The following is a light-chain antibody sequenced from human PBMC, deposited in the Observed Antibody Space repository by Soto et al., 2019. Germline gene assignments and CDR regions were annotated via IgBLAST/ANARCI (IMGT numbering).Light chain of an antibody. V-gene: IGKV1-39*01. J-gene: IGKJ2*01. CDR3: QQSYSTPRT. CDR2: AAS. CDR1: QSISGY. Sequence: DIQMTQSPSSLSASVGDRVTITCRASQSISGYLNWYQQKPGKAPKLLMYAASSLQSGVPSRFSGSGSGTDFTLTISSLQPEDFVTYYCQQSYSTPRTFGQGTKLEI.